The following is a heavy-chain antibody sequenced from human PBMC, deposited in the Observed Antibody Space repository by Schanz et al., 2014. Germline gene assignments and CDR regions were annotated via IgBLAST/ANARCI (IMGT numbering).Heavy chain of an antibody. CDR1: GYTFTEYT. CDR3: ARDRRRYCSTASCLHDNWFDP. Sequence: QVQLVQSGPEVEKPGASVKVSCKTSGYTFTEYTMYWLRQAPGQRLEWMGWINSANGNTKYSHRFQGRVTITRDTSATTAYMELSSLRSEDTAFYYCARDRRRYCSTASCLHDNWFDPWGQGTLVIVSS. CDR2: INSANGNT. V-gene: IGHV1-3*01. J-gene: IGHJ5*02. D-gene: IGHD2-2*01.